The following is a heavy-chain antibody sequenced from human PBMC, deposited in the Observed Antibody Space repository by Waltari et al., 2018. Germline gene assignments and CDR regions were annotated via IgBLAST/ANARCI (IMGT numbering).Heavy chain of an antibody. J-gene: IGHJ6*02. D-gene: IGHD3-3*01. CDR2: IYYSGST. V-gene: IGHV4-39*01. CDR1: GGSISSSSYY. CDR3: ARRDDDFWEGYYGMDV. Sequence: QLQLQESGPGLVKPSETLSLTCTVSGGSISSSSYYWGWIRQPPGKGLEWIGSIYYSGSTYYNPSLKSRVTISVDTSKNQFSLKLSSVTAADTAVYYCARRDDDFWEGYYGMDVWGQGTTVTVSS.